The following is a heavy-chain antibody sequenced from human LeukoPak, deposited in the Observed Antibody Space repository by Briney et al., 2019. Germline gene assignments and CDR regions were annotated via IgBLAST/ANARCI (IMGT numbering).Heavy chain of an antibody. CDR2: IYYSGST. CDR1: GGSISSYY. Sequence: SETLSLTCTVSGGSISSYYWSWIRQPPGKGLEWIGYIYYSGSTNYNPSLKSRVTISVDTSKNQFSLKLSSVTGADTAVYYCARDHSSGGHLDYRGQGTLVTVSS. D-gene: IGHD6-19*01. V-gene: IGHV4-59*01. CDR3: ARDHSSGGHLDY. J-gene: IGHJ4*02.